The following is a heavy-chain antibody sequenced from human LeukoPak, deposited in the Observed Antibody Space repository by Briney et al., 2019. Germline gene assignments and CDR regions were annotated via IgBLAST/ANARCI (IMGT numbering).Heavy chain of an antibody. CDR2: MNPNSGNT. CDR3: ARVSRGIAAAGMTYYFDY. J-gene: IGHJ4*02. CDR1: GYTFTSYD. Sequence: GAXXXXSCKASGYTFTSYDINWVRQAPGQGLEWMGWMNPNSGNTGYAQKFQGRVTMTRNTSISTAYMELSSLRSEDTAVYYCARVSRGIAAAGMTYYFDYWGQGTLVTVSS. V-gene: IGHV1-8*01. D-gene: IGHD6-13*01.